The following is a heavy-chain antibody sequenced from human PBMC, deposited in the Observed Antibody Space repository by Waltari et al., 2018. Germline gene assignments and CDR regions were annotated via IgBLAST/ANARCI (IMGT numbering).Heavy chain of an antibody. CDR1: GFHFRVYS. D-gene: IGHD6-19*01. CDR3: ARSVAGNFDN. V-gene: IGHV3-48*04. CDR2: MTSDTKTI. J-gene: IGHJ4*02. Sequence: EVQLVESGGGLIQSGGSLRLSCGALGFHFRVYSMNWVRQAPGKGLEWVAYMTSDTKTIDYIDSVKGRFTISRDNDKHLVYLQMNSLRVDDTAVYYCARSVAGNFDNWGQGTLVTVSS.